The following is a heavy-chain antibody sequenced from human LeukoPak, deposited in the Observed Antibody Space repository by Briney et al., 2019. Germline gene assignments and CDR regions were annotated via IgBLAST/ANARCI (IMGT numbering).Heavy chain of an antibody. D-gene: IGHD3-10*01. CDR3: AKDTIARTLSLAARYYYYYGMDV. CDR2: ISGSGGST. Sequence: HSGGSLRLSCAASGFTFSSYAMSWVRQAPGKGLEWVSAISGSGGSTYYADSVKGRFTISRDNSKNTLYLQMNSLRAEDTAVYYCAKDTIARTLSLAARYYYYYGMDVWGQGTTVTVSS. V-gene: IGHV3-23*01. J-gene: IGHJ6*02. CDR1: GFTFSSYA.